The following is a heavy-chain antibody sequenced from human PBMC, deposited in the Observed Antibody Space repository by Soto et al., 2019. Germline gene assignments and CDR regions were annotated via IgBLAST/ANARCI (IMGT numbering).Heavy chain of an antibody. CDR2: IWYDGSNK. D-gene: IGHD2-2*01. CDR1: GFTFSSYG. J-gene: IGHJ4*02. Sequence: GGSLRLSCAASGFTFSSYGMHWVRQAPGKGLEWVAVIWYDGSNKYYADPVKGRFTISRDNSKNTLYLQMNSLRAEDTAVYYCARDGVYVGGPAPPQVGYFDYCGQGTLVIVS. V-gene: IGHV3-33*01. CDR3: ARDGVYVGGPAPPQVGYFDY.